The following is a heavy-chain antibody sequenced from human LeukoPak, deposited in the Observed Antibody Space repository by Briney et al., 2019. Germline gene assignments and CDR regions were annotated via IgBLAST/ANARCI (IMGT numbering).Heavy chain of an antibody. V-gene: IGHV3-48*03. CDR1: GFTFGSFE. CDR2: ISSSGSNK. D-gene: IGHD4-17*01. CDR3: ARDLGDYVGYDAFDI. J-gene: IGHJ3*02. Sequence: GGSLRLSCAASGFTFGSFEMNWVRQAPGKGLEWLSCISSSGSNKYYADSLKGRFTISRDNAKNSLYLQMNSLTAEDTADYYCARDLGDYVGYDAFDIWGQGTRVTVSS.